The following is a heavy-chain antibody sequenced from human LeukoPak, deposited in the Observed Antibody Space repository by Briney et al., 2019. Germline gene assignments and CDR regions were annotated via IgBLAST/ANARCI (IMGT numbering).Heavy chain of an antibody. Sequence: GGSLRLSCAASGFTFDDHAMHWVCQAPGKGLEWVSLISGDGGSTYYADSVKGRFTISRDNSKDSLYLQMNSLRTEDTALYYCAKGYSSGYTYFQHWGQGTLVTVSS. CDR3: AKGYSSGYTYFQH. J-gene: IGHJ1*01. V-gene: IGHV3-43*02. CDR1: GFTFDDHA. CDR2: ISGDGGST. D-gene: IGHD3-22*01.